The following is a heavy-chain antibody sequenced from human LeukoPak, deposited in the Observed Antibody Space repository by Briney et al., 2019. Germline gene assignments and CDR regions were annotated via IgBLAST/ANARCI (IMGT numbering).Heavy chain of an antibody. CDR2: IHHSGNS. CDR3: TRGPWGLQS. Sequence: SETLSLTCTVSGAFVTDYYWSWIRQSPGKGLEWISYIHHSGNSDYNPSLRSRVTTSLDTSKNQFSLNLISVTAADTAVYYCTRGPWGLQSWSQGTLVTVSS. D-gene: IGHD7-27*01. J-gene: IGHJ5*02. V-gene: IGHV4-59*02. CDR1: GAFVTDYY.